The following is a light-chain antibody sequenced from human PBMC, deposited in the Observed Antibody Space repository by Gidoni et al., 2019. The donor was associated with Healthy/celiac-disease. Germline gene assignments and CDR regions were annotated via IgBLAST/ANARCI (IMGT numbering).Light chain of an antibody. Sequence: DIQMTQSPSSLSASVGDRVTITCRASQSISSYLNWYQQKPGKAPKLLIYSASSLQSGVPSRFSGSGSGTDFTLTIISLQPEDFATFYCQQSYSIPLTFDGGTKVEIK. J-gene: IGKJ4*01. CDR1: QSISSY. CDR2: SAS. CDR3: QQSYSIPLT. V-gene: IGKV1-39*01.